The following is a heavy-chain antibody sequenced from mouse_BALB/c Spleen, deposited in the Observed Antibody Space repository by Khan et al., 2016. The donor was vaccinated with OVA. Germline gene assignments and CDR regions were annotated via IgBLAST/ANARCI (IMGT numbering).Heavy chain of an antibody. Sequence: QVQLQQPGPGLLQPSQSLSITCTVSGFSLTTYGVHWVRQSPGKGLEWLGLIWSGGNTDYNTAFISRLSISKYNSKSQVFFKMNSLQADDTAIYYCARNSYMYDFTYWGQGTLVTVSA. CDR2: IWSGGNT. CDR1: GFSLTTYG. D-gene: IGHD2-14*01. J-gene: IGHJ3*01. V-gene: IGHV2-4-1*01. CDR3: ARNSYMYDFTY.